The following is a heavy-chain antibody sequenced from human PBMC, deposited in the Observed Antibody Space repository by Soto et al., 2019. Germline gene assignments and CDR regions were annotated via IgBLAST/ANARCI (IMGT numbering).Heavy chain of an antibody. CDR2: IYYSGST. CDR1: GGSISSSSYY. D-gene: IGHD3-16*02. J-gene: IGHJ3*02. V-gene: IGHV4-39*01. CDR3: ARLVITFGGVIVIPSAFDI. Sequence: SETLSLTCTVSGGSISSSSYYWGWIRQPPGKGLEWIGSIYYSGSTYYNPSLKSRVTISVDTSKNQFSLKLSSVTAADTAVYYCARLVITFGGVIVIPSAFDIWGQATMVTVSS.